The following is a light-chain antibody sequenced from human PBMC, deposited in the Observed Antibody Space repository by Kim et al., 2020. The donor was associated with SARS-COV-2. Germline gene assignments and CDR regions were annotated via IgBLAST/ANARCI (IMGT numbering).Light chain of an antibody. CDR3: QQRSNWPT. J-gene: IGKJ2*01. CDR1: QVVSDS. V-gene: IGKV3-11*01. CDR2: EVS. Sequence: SLSPGERATHSCRASQVVSDSLAWYQQKPGQAPRRLIYEVSHRATGIPARFSGSGSGTDFTLSINSLEPEDFAVYYCQQRSNWPTFGQGTKLEI.